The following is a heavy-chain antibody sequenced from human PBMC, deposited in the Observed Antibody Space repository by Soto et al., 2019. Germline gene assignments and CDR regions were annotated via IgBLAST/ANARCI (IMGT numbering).Heavy chain of an antibody. CDR3: AREGEAAAGKIDY. Sequence: ASVKVSCKASGGTFSSYAISWVRQAPGQGLVWMGGIFLFFGTENYAKNFQGRFTFTADNSTSTAYMDLSSLRSEDTAVYYCAREGEAAAGKIDYWGQGTLVTVSS. CDR2: IFLFFGTE. D-gene: IGHD6-13*01. CDR1: GGTFSSYA. V-gene: IGHV1-69*06. J-gene: IGHJ4*02.